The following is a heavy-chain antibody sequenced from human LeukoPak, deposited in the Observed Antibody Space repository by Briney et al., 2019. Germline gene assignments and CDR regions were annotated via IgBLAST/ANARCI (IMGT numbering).Heavy chain of an antibody. D-gene: IGHD5-12*01. CDR2: IYYSGST. Sequence: KSSETLSLTCTVSGASVSNNNYYWGWIRQPPGKGLEWIASIYYSGSTYYNPSLKSRVTISVDTSKNHLSLILSSVTAADTAVYYCAPGGYIGYGHAFDIWGQGTMVTVSS. J-gene: IGHJ3*02. V-gene: IGHV4-39*07. CDR3: APGGYIGYGHAFDI. CDR1: GASVSNNNYY.